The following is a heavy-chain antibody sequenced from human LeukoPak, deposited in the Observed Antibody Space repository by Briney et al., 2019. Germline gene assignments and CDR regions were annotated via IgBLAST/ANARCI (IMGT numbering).Heavy chain of an antibody. CDR3: AKEPPEYYYDSSGYSRPARRPDEYFQH. J-gene: IGHJ1*01. CDR2: ISGSGGST. V-gene: IGHV3-23*01. CDR1: GFTFSSYA. D-gene: IGHD3-22*01. Sequence: TGGSLRFSSAASGFTFSSYAMSWVPQAPGKGLEWVSNISGSGGSTYYADSVKGRFTISRDNSKNTLYLQMNSLRAEDTAIYYCAKEPPEYYYDSSGYSRPARRPDEYFQHWGQGTLVTVSS.